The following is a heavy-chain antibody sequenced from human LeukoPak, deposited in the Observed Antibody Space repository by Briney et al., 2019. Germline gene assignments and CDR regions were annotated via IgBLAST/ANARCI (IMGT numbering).Heavy chain of an antibody. V-gene: IGHV1-2*02. CDR3: ARDGWEYFDQFARLGFDP. D-gene: IGHD3-9*01. CDR1: GYTLTSYY. J-gene: IGHJ5*02. Sequence: ASVKVSCKASGYTLTSYYMHWVRQAPGQGLEWMGWINPNSGGTNYAQKFQGRVTMTRDTSISTAYVELSRLRSDDTAVYYCARDGWEYFDQFARLGFDPWGQGTLVTVSS. CDR2: INPNSGGT.